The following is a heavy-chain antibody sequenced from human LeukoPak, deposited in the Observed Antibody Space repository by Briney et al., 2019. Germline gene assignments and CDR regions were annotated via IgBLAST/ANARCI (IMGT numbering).Heavy chain of an antibody. Sequence: GASVKVSCKASGYTFTGYYMHWVRQAPGQGLEWMGRINPNSGGTNYAQKFQGRVTMTRDTSISTAYMELSRLRSDDTAVYYCARGLESSGWYGMDVWGQGTTIIVSS. CDR2: INPNSGGT. D-gene: IGHD6-19*01. V-gene: IGHV1-2*06. CDR3: ARGLESSGWYGMDV. CDR1: GYTFTGYY. J-gene: IGHJ6*02.